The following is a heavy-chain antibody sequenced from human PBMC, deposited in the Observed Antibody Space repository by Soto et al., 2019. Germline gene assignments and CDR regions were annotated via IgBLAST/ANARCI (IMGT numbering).Heavy chain of an antibody. CDR3: ARGTMAGARFDC. D-gene: IGHD6-19*01. V-gene: IGHV1-2*02. CDR1: GYTFNVYY. CDR2: INPISGGT. J-gene: IGHJ4*02. Sequence: QVQLVQSGAEVKKPGASVKVSCKASGYTFNVYYLHWVRQAPGQGLEWVGWINPISGGTNYAQMFQGRVTMTSDTSRTTADMELSRLTSEDTAVYYCARGTMAGARFDCWGQGTGVTVSS.